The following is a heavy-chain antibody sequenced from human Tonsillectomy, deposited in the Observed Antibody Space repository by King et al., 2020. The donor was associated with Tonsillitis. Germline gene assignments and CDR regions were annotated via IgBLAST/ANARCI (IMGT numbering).Heavy chain of an antibody. CDR2: IYPSDSET. CDR1: GYNFTNYW. D-gene: IGHD3-22*01. J-gene: IGHJ4*02. Sequence: VQLVESGAEVKKPGESLKISCKGSGYNFTNYWIGWVRQMPGKGLEWMDIIYPSDSETRYSPSFQGQVTISADKSISTAYLQWRSLKASDNAMYYCATRGGYYDREFWGQGTLVTVSS. CDR3: ATRGGYYDREF. V-gene: IGHV5-51*03.